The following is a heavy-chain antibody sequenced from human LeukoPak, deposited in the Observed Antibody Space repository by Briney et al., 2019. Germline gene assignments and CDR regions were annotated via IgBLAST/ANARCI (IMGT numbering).Heavy chain of an antibody. CDR2: ISLSSTYT. J-gene: IGHJ1*01. CDR3: AKDLEEYYHDSSGYVGYFQH. V-gene: IGHV3-11*06. Sequence: GGSLRLSCAASGFTFSDYHMSWIRQAPGKGLEWVSYISLSSTYTNYADSVKGRFTISRDNSKNTLFLQMNSLRAEDTAVYYCAKDLEEYYHDSSGYVGYFQHWGQGTLVTVSS. CDR1: GFTFSDYH. D-gene: IGHD3-22*01.